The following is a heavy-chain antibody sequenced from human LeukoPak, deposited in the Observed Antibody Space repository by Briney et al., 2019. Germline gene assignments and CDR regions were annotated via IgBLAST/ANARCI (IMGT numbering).Heavy chain of an antibody. V-gene: IGHV1-8*03. CDR3: ARGRSVSSSWWRWFDP. Sequence: GSVKVSCKASGYTFTSYDINWVRQATGQGLEWMGWMNPNSGNTGYAQKFQGRVTITRNTSISTAYMELSSLRSEDTAVYYCARGRSVSSSWWRWFDPWGQGTLVTVSS. CDR2: MNPNSGNT. D-gene: IGHD6-13*01. CDR1: GYTFTSYD. J-gene: IGHJ5*02.